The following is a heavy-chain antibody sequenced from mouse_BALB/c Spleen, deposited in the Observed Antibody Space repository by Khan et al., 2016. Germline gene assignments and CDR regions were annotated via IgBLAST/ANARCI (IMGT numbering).Heavy chain of an antibody. CDR1: GFTFNTYA. D-gene: IGHD2-4*01. CDR3: VRQNIYYDYDGGAWFAY. V-gene: IGHV10-1*02. J-gene: IGHJ3*01. CDR2: IRSKSNNYAT. Sequence: EVQLVESGGGLVQPKGSLKLSCAASGFTFNTYAMNWVRQAPGKGLEWVARIRSKSNNYATYYADSVKDRFTISRDDSQSMLYLQMNNLKTEDTAMYYCVRQNIYYDYDGGAWFAYWGQGTLVTVSA.